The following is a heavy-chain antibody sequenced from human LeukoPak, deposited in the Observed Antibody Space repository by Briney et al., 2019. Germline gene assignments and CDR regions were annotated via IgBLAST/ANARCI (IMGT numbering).Heavy chain of an antibody. CDR3: AKDGQWLVHPYYYYYMDV. D-gene: IGHD6-19*01. CDR2: ISSSGSTK. CDR1: GFTFSSYE. V-gene: IGHV3-48*03. J-gene: IGHJ6*03. Sequence: GGSLRLSCAASGFTFSSYEMNWVRQAPGKGLEWVSYISSSGSTKYYADSVKGRFTISRDNSKNTLYLQMNSLRAEDTAVYYCAKDGQWLVHPYYYYYMDVWGKGTTVTISS.